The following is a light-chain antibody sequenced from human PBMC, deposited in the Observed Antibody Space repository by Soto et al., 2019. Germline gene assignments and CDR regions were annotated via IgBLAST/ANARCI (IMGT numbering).Light chain of an antibody. Sequence: LLTQSPATRSSSAGDRATISCRASQSISTYLTWYQQKPGKAPRLLIYAASSWPSGVPDRFSGSGSGTDFPLTISSLKPADFATYYCQQCCSTRTFGQGTKVDIK. CDR2: AAS. V-gene: IGKV1-39*01. J-gene: IGKJ1*01. CDR1: QSISTY. CDR3: QQCCSTRT.